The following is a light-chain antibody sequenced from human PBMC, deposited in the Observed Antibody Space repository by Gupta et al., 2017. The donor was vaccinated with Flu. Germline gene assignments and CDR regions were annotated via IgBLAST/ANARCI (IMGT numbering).Light chain of an antibody. CDR1: QSVSIY. CDR2: DAS. V-gene: IGKV3-11*01. J-gene: IGKJ2*01. Sequence: DIVLTQSPATLSLSPGKRATLSCRAIQSVSIYLAWYQQKPGQAPRLLIYDASNRATGIPARFSGSGSGTDFTLTISSREPEDFAVYYCQQRSNLPMYTFGQGTKLEIK. CDR3: QQRSNLPMYT.